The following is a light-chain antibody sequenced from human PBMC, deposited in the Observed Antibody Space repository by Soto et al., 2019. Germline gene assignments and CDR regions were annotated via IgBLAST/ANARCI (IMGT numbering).Light chain of an antibody. CDR1: QSISSW. Sequence: DIQMTQSPSTLSASVGDRVTITCRASQSISSWLAWYQQKPGKAPKLLIYDASSLESGVPSRFSGSGSGTEFTLTISSLQPDDFATDCCQQYNSYSPTFGQGTKVEIK. CDR3: QQYNSYSPT. CDR2: DAS. V-gene: IGKV1-5*01. J-gene: IGKJ1*01.